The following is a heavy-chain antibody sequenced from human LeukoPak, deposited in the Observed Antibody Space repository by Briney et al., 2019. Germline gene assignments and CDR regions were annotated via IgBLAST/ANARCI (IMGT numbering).Heavy chain of an antibody. J-gene: IGHJ4*02. D-gene: IGHD6-6*01. CDR3: ARVHSGSFAKVFDY. CDR2: IKPYSGRT. CDR1: GYTFPGYY. Sequence: ASVKVSCKASGYTFPGYYMHWVRQAPVQGVEWMWCIKPYSGRTTYAQKLRDRVTMTRDKSIRQGSMELSRLRSDDTAVYYCARVHSGSFAKVFDYWRQGPLVSVPT. V-gene: IGHV1-2*02.